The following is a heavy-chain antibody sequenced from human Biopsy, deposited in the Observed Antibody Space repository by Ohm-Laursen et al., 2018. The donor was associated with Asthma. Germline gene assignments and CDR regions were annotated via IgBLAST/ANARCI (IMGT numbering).Heavy chain of an antibody. J-gene: IGHJ4*02. D-gene: IGHD6-6*01. V-gene: IGHV3-33*08. CDR3: ARAISSSWWAVEY. Sequence: SLRLSCTASGFTFGAFWMSWGRQTPGKGLEWVSFIWYDGRKKTYADSVKGRFTISRDNSKNTLYLQMNSLRAEDTAVYYCARAISSSWWAVEYWGQGTLVTVSS. CDR1: GFTFGAFW. CDR2: IWYDGRKK.